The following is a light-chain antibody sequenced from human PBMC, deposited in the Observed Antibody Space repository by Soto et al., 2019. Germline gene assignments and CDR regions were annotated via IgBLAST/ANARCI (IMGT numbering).Light chain of an antibody. CDR2: AAS. V-gene: IGKV1-39*01. Sequence: DIQMTQSPSSLSASVGDRVIITCRASQSITNFLNWYQQKPGKAPNLLIYAASSLQSGVPSRFSGSGSGTDFTLTISSLQPEDFATYYCQQANSFPITFGQGTRLEIK. CDR1: QSITNF. J-gene: IGKJ5*01. CDR3: QQANSFPIT.